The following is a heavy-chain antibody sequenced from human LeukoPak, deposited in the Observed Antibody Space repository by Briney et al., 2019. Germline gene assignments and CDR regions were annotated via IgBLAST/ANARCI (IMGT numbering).Heavy chain of an antibody. CDR2: IKQDGSMK. CDR1: GFTFSRYW. J-gene: IGHJ4*02. V-gene: IGHV3-7*03. D-gene: IGHD3-22*01. CDR3: ARSRHSYDSSGFPHY. Sequence: GGSLRLSCVASGFTFSRYWMSWVRQAPGKGLEWVANIKQDGSMKYYVDSVKGRFTISRDNAKNSLYLQMNSLRAEDTALYYCARSRHSYDSSGFPHYWGQGTLVTVSS.